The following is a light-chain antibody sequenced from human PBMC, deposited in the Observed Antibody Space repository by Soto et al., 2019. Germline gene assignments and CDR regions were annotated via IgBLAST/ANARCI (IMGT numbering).Light chain of an antibody. Sequence: DIQVTQSPSSLSASVGDRVTITCRASQSISSWLAWYQQTPGKAPKLLIFDASSLETGVPSRFSGSGSGTEFTLTITSLQPDDFATSYCQQYSSYPSTFGQGTKVDIK. V-gene: IGKV1-5*01. CDR1: QSISSW. CDR2: DAS. CDR3: QQYSSYPST. J-gene: IGKJ1*01.